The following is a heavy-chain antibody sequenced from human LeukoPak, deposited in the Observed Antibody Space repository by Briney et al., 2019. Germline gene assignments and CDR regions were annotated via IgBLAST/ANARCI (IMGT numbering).Heavy chain of an antibody. D-gene: IGHD3-22*01. J-gene: IGHJ3*02. CDR2: IYYSGST. Sequence: PSQTLSLTCTVSGGSISSGDYYWSWIRQPPGKGLEWIGYIYYSGSTYYNPSLKSRVTISVDTSKNQFSLKLSSVTAADTAVYYCARGYMIVVVKHFDAFDIWGQGTMVTVSS. CDR3: ARGYMIVVVKHFDAFDI. CDR1: GGSISSGDYY. V-gene: IGHV4-30-4*08.